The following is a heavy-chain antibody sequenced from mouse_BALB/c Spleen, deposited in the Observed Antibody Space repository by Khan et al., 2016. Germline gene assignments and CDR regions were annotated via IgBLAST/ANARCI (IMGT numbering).Heavy chain of an antibody. V-gene: IGHV4-1*02. Sequence: EVQLHESGGGLVQPGASLKLSCAASGYDFSSYWMSWVRQAPGKGLEWIGEINPDSSTINYTPSLKDKSIISIDNAYNTLYLQMSKVRSEDSALYYCRRRDYDGRFAYWGQGTLVTVSA. CDR1: GYDFSSYW. CDR2: INPDSSTI. J-gene: IGHJ3*01. CDR3: RRRDYDGRFAY. D-gene: IGHD2-4*01.